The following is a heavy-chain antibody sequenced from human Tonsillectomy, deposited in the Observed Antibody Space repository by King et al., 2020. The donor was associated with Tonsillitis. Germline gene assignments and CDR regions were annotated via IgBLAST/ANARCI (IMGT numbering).Heavy chain of an antibody. J-gene: IGHJ5*02. Sequence: QLVQSGAEVKKPGASVKVSSKASGYSFTGYYIHWVRQAPGQGLEWMGWINPNSGGTEYAQKFQGRVTMTRDTSISTAYMELSRLRFDDTAVYYCASLYCSDGKCYAGWFDPWGQGTLVTVSS. V-gene: IGHV1-2*02. D-gene: IGHD2-15*01. CDR2: INPNSGGT. CDR1: GYSFTGYY. CDR3: ASLYCSDGKCYAGWFDP.